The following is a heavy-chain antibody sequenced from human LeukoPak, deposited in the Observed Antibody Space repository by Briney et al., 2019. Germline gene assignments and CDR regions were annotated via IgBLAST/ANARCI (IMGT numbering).Heavy chain of an antibody. Sequence: ASVKVPCRVSGYTLTELSMHWVRQAPGKGLEWMGGFDPEDGETIYAQKFQGRVTMTEDTSTDTAYMELSSLRSEDTAVYYCATGQGMEGHYYYYYYYMDVWGKGTTVTVSS. V-gene: IGHV1-24*01. CDR1: GYTLTELS. CDR3: ATGQGMEGHYYYYYYYMDV. D-gene: IGHD6-13*01. CDR2: FDPEDGET. J-gene: IGHJ6*03.